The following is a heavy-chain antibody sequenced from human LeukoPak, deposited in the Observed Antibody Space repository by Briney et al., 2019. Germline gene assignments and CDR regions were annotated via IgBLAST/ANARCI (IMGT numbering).Heavy chain of an antibody. Sequence: GGSLRLSCAASGFTFSSYWMSWVRQAPGKGLEWVANIKQDESQKYYVDSVKGRFTISRDNAKNSLYLQMTSLRVEDTALYYCATGGGYSVYWGQGTLVTVSS. CDR3: ATGGGYSVY. D-gene: IGHD1-26*01. CDR2: IKQDESQK. CDR1: GFTFSSYW. J-gene: IGHJ4*02. V-gene: IGHV3-7*04.